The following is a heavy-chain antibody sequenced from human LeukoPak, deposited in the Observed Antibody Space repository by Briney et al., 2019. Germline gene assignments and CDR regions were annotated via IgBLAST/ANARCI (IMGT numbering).Heavy chain of an antibody. CDR1: GGSISSSSYY. CDR2: IYYSGST. V-gene: IGHV4-39*01. CDR3: ARHVVPGYFDY. Sequence: SETLSLTCTVSGGSISSSSYYWGWIRQPPGKGLEWIGGIYYSGSTYYNPSLKSRVTISVDTSKDQFSLKLSSVTAADTAVYHCARHVVPGYFDYWGQGTLVTVSS. J-gene: IGHJ4*02.